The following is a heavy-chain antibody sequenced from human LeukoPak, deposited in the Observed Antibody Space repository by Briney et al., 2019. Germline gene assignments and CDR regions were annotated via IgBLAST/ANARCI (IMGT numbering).Heavy chain of an antibody. D-gene: IGHD2-2*01. J-gene: IGHJ4*02. V-gene: IGHV1-18*01. CDR3: ARDHIVVVPAANAPLFDY. CDR1: GYTFTSYG. CDR2: ISAYNGNT. Sequence: ASVTVSCKASGYTFTSYGISWVRQAPGQGLEWMGWISAYNGNTNYAQKLQGRVTMTTDTSTSTAYMELRSLRSDDTAVYYCARDHIVVVPAANAPLFDYWGQGTLVTVSS.